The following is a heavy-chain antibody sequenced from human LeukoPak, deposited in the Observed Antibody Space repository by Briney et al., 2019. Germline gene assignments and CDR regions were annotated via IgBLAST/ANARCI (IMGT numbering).Heavy chain of an antibody. CDR1: GGSFSGYN. CDR2: INHSGST. D-gene: IGHD6-19*01. V-gene: IGHV4-34*01. Sequence: SETLSLTCAVYGGSFSGYNWSWIRQPPGKGREWIGEINHSGSTNYNPSLKSRVTISVDTSKNQFSLKLSSVTAADTAVYYCARQGIAVAVDYWGQGTLVTVSS. CDR3: ARQGIAVAVDY. J-gene: IGHJ4*02.